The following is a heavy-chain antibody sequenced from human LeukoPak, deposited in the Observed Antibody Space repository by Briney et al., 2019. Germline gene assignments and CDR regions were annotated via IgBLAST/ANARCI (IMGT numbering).Heavy chain of an antibody. CDR1: GGSISSGGNY. CDR2: ISYSGST. D-gene: IGHD3-22*01. V-gene: IGHV4-61*08. Sequence: SETLSLTCTVSGGSISSGGNYWSWIRQPPGKGLEWIGFISYSGSTNYNPSLRGRVTISVDTSKNQFSLNLSSVTGADTAVYYCARGGPGSGWHYYLDYWGQGTLVTVSS. J-gene: IGHJ4*02. CDR3: ARGGPGSGWHYYLDY.